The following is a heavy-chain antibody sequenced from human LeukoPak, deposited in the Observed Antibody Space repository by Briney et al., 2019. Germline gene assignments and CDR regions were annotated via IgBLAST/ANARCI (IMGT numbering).Heavy chain of an antibody. CDR1: GFTFSSYS. CDR2: ISSSSSYI. Sequence: GGSLRLSCAASGFTFSSYSMNWVRQAPGKGLEWVSSISSSSSYIYYADSVKGRFTISRDSAKNSLYLQMNSLRAEDTAVYYCARDLNSSGYGFQHWGQGTLVTVSS. D-gene: IGHD3-22*01. J-gene: IGHJ1*01. CDR3: ARDLNSSGYGFQH. V-gene: IGHV3-21*01.